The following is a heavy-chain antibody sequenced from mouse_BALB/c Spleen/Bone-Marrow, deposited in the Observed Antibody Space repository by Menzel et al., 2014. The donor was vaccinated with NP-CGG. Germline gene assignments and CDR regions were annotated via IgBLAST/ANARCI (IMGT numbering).Heavy chain of an antibody. V-gene: IGHV1S81*02. J-gene: IGHJ3*01. D-gene: IGHD2-1*01. CDR1: GYTFTSYW. CDR3: ASYYGNYAY. Sequence: VKLVESGAELVKPGASVKLSCKASGYTFTSYWMHWVKQRPGQGLEWIGEINPSNGRTNYNEKFKSKATLTVGKSSSTAYMQLSSLTSEDSAVYYCASYYGNYAYWGQGTLVTVSA. CDR2: INPSNGRT.